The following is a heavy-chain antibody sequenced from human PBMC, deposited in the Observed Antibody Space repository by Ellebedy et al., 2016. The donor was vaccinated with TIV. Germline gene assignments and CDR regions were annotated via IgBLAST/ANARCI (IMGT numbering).Heavy chain of an antibody. CDR1: GFTFSSYG. J-gene: IGHJ4*02. CDR3: SRGWSTPDS. D-gene: IGHD2-15*01. Sequence: GESLKISCAASGFTFSSYGMHWVRQAPGKGLEWVAVIWYDESNEYYADSMKGRFTISRDNSKNTLYLQMNSLRAEDTAVYFCSRGWSTPDSWGQGTLVIVSS. V-gene: IGHV3-33*01. CDR2: IWYDESNE.